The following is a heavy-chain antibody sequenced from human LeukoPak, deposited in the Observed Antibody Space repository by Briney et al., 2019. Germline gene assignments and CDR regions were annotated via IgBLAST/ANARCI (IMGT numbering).Heavy chain of an antibody. V-gene: IGHV1-18*01. Sequence: ASVKVSCKASGYTFTSYPISWVRQATGQGLEWIGWITTYNGNTNYAQKLQGRVTMTTDTSTSTAYMDLRGLRSDDTAVYYCARGYDYGDYVGDFDYWGQGTLVTVSS. CDR1: GYTFTSYP. D-gene: IGHD4-17*01. CDR2: ITTYNGNT. J-gene: IGHJ4*02. CDR3: ARGYDYGDYVGDFDY.